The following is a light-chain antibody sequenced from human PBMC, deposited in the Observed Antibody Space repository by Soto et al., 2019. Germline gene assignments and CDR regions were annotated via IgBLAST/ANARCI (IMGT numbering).Light chain of an antibody. J-gene: IGKJ5*01. CDR3: QQRSNWPIT. CDR2: GAS. CDR1: QSVSSSY. V-gene: IGKV3D-20*02. Sequence: EIVLTQSPGTLSLSPGERATLSCRVSQSVSSSYLAWYQQNPGQPPRLLIYGASSRATGIPERFSGSGSGTDFTLTISRLEPEDFAVYYCQQRSNWPITFGQGTRLEIK.